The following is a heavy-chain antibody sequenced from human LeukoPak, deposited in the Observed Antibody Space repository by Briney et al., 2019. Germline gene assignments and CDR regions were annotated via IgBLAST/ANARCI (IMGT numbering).Heavy chain of an antibody. J-gene: IGHJ4*02. D-gene: IGHD3-22*01. CDR3: ARGQLGSGYPGDFDY. CDR2: ISSSSSTI. V-gene: IGHV3-48*01. CDR1: GFTFSSYS. Sequence: GGSLRLSCAASGFTFSSYSMNWVRQDPGKGLEWVSYISSSSSTIYYADSVKGRFTISRDNAKNSLYLQMNSLRAEDTALYYCARGQLGSGYPGDFDYWGQGTLVTVSS.